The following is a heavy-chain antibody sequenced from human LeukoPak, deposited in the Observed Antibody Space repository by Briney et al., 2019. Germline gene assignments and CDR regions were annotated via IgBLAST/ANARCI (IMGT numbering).Heavy chain of an antibody. Sequence: SETLSLTCTVSGGSISSYYWSWIRQPPGKGLEWIGYIYYSGSTNYDPSLKSRVTISVDTSKNQISLKLSSVTAADTAVYYCARGETYYYDSSGYNNWFDPWGQGTLVTVSS. CDR3: ARGETYYYDSSGYNNWFDP. V-gene: IGHV4-59*01. CDR2: IYYSGST. J-gene: IGHJ5*02. D-gene: IGHD3-22*01. CDR1: GGSISSYY.